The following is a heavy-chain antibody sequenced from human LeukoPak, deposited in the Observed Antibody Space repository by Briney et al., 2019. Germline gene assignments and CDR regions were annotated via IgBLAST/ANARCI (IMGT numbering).Heavy chain of an antibody. Sequence: PSETLSLTCTVSGASITSSTYYWGWFHQPSGKGLEWIGIIDYSGSSYSSPSLKSRVAISVDTSKNQFSLKLSSVTAADTAVYYCARQSRYFHREGYQYGMDVWGQGTTVTVSS. D-gene: IGHD3-9*01. V-gene: IGHV4-39*01. CDR3: ARQSRYFHREGYQYGMDV. CDR2: IDYSGSS. J-gene: IGHJ6*02. CDR1: GASITSSTYY.